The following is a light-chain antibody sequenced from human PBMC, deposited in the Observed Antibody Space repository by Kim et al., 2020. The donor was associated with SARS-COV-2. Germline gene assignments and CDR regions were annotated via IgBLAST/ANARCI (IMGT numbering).Light chain of an antibody. Sequence: EVVLTQSPATLSLSPGERATLSCRASQDVRNYLAWYQQRPGQAPRLLIYDASNRATGIPARFSGSGSGTDFTLTISSLEPEDFAVYYCQQRLTWPLTFGGGTKVDIK. V-gene: IGKV3-11*01. CDR2: DAS. J-gene: IGKJ4*01. CDR1: QDVRNY. CDR3: QQRLTWPLT.